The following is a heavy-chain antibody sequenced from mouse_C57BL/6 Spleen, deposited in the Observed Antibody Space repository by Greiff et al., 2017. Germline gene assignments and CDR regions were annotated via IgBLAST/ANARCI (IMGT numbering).Heavy chain of an antibody. CDR2: ISDGSSYT. V-gene: IGHV5-4*03. D-gene: IGHD1-1*01. Sequence: EVKVVESGGGLVKPGGSLKLSCAASGFTFSSYAMSWVRQTPEKRLEWVATISDGSSYTYYPDNVKGRFTISRDNAKNNLYLQMSHLKSEDTAMYYCARGGLTTVVANWYFDVWGTGTTVTVSS. CDR3: ARGGLTTVVANWYFDV. J-gene: IGHJ1*03. CDR1: GFTFSSYA.